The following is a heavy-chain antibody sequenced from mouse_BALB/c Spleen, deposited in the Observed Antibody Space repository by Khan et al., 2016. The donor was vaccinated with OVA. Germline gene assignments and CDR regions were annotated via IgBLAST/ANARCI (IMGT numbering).Heavy chain of an antibody. CDR3: ARWFDGYSSLYAMDY. CDR1: GFSLTSYG. Sequence: VKLMESGPGLVAPSQSLSITCTVSGFSLTSYGVHWVRQPPGKGLEWLVVIWSDGNTNYTSVLKSRLSISKDNSKSQVFLKMNSLQTDDTAIYYCARWFDGYSSLYAMDYWGQGTSVTVSS. CDR2: IWSDGNT. J-gene: IGHJ4*01. V-gene: IGHV2-6*02. D-gene: IGHD2-3*01.